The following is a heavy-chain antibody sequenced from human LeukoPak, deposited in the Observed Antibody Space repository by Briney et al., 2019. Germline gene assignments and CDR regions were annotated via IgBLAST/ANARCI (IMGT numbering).Heavy chain of an antibody. CDR3: ATEDYYDSSGYYFDY. Sequence: GGSLRLSCAASGFTFSSYWMSWVRQAPGKGLEWVANIKQDGSEKCYVDPVKGRFTISRDNAKNSLYLQMNSLRAEDTAVYYCATEDYYDSSGYYFDYWGQGTLVTVSS. J-gene: IGHJ4*02. CDR2: IKQDGSEK. D-gene: IGHD3-22*01. CDR1: GFTFSSYW. V-gene: IGHV3-7*01.